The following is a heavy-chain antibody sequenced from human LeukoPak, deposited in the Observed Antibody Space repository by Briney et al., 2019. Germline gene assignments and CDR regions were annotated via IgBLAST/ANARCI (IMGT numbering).Heavy chain of an antibody. V-gene: IGHV3-23*01. CDR1: GFTFASFA. Sequence: GGSLRLSCAASGFTFASFAMAWVRQAPGKGLEWVSAIGGSADYTFYADSVRGRFTISRDNSKNTLYLQMNSLRAEDTAVYYCARDGGYWGQGTLVTVSS. CDR2: IGGSADYT. CDR3: ARDGGY. J-gene: IGHJ4*02.